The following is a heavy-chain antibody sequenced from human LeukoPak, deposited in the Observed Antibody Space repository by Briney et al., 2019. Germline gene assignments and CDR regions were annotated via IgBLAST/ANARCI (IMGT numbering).Heavy chain of an antibody. CDR2: ISAYTFDT. Sequence: ASVTVSCTASGYTFTIYGISWVRQAPGQGLEWMGWISAYTFDTDYAENLQGRVTMTTDTSTSTAYMELRSLRSDDTAVYYCARTYYYDSSGPVHLISSNYAFDIWGQGTMVTVSS. CDR1: GYTFTIYG. CDR3: ARTYYYDSSGPVHLISSNYAFDI. J-gene: IGHJ3*02. V-gene: IGHV1-18*01. D-gene: IGHD3-22*01.